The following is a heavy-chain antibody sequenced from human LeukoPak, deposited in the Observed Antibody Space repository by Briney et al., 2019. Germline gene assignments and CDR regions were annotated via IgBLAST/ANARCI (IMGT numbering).Heavy chain of an antibody. CDR1: GFTFSSYG. CDR3: AKETRAYCGGDCPFDY. D-gene: IGHD2-21*02. Sequence: GRSLRLSCAASGFTFSSYGMHWVRQAPGKGLEWVAVLWYDGSNKYYADSVKGRFTISRDNSKNTLYLQTNSLRAEDTAVYYCAKETRAYCGGDCPFDYWGQGTLVTVSS. V-gene: IGHV3-33*06. J-gene: IGHJ4*02. CDR2: LWYDGSNK.